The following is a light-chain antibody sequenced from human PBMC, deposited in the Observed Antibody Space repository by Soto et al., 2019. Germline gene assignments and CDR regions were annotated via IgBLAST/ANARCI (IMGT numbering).Light chain of an antibody. CDR2: DVS. V-gene: IGLV2-14*01. Sequence: QYALTQPASVSGSPGQSITISCTGTSSDVGGYNYVSWYQQHPGKAPKLMIYDVSNRPSGVSNRFSGSKSGNTASLTISGLQAEDVADYYCSSYTSSSTLGVFGGGTKLTVL. CDR1: SSDVGGYNY. CDR3: SSYTSSSTLGV. J-gene: IGLJ2*01.